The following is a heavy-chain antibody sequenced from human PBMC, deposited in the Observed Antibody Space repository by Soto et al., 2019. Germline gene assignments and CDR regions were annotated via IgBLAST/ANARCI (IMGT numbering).Heavy chain of an antibody. CDR2: ISNSGGTT. J-gene: IGHJ4*02. CDR1: GFTFSAYV. CDR3: AKADRGTISTALADDS. D-gene: IGHD1-26*01. V-gene: IGHV3-23*01. Sequence: PGGSLRLSCAASGFTFSAYVMTWVRQAPGKGLECVSVISNSGGTTYYADSVKGRFTISRDNFQKTVYLQMNSLRAEDTAVYYCAKADRGTISTALADDSWGQGILVTVSS.